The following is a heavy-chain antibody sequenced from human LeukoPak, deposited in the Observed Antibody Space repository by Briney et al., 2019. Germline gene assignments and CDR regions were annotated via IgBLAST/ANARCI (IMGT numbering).Heavy chain of an antibody. J-gene: IGHJ3*02. CDR3: ARGGREFLGAFDI. D-gene: IGHD2-21*01. Sequence: SVKVSCKASGGTFSSYAISWVRQAPGQGLEWMGRIIPIFGTANYAQKFQGRVTITTDESTSTAYMELSSLRSEDTAVYYCARGGREFLGAFDIWGPGTMVTVSS. V-gene: IGHV1-69*05. CDR1: GGTFSSYA. CDR2: IIPIFGTA.